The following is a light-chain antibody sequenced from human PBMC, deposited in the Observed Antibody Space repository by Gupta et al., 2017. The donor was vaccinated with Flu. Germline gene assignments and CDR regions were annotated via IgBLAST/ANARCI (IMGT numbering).Light chain of an antibody. CDR1: QRISNY. Sequence: PFTLSASVGDRVTITCRASQRISNYLNWYQQKGGKAPKLLIYAASTLKSGVPSRFSGSGSGTDFTLTISRLQSEDFATYYCQQCDSNPRTFGEGTKVEIK. CDR2: AAS. CDR3: QQCDSNPRT. V-gene: IGKV1-39*01. J-gene: IGKJ4*02.